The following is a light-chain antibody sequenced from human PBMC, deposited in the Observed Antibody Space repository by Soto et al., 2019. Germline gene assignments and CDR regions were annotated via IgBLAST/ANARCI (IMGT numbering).Light chain of an antibody. V-gene: IGKV3-15*01. Sequence: IGLNQSPATLSVSPGESVTLSCRASQLFSSNLAWYQRRPGQAPRLLIYGSSTRATGVPARFSGSASGTEFTLTISSLQSEDFGVYYCQQYNDWPRTFGQGTRLEIK. CDR2: GSS. J-gene: IGKJ5*01. CDR1: QLFSSN. CDR3: QQYNDWPRT.